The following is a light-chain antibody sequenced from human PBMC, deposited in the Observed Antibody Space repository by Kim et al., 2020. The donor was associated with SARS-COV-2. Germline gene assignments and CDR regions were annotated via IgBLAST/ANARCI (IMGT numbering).Light chain of an antibody. V-gene: IGKV1-5*03. J-gene: IGKJ2*03. CDR1: LSINTW. CDR3: QHYDSYPYS. Sequence: SASVGDRVTITCRASLSINTWLAWYQQKPGKAPKVLIYRASSLESGVPSRFSGSGSGTEFTLTISSLQPDDFATYYCQHYDSYPYSFGQGTKLEI. CDR2: RAS.